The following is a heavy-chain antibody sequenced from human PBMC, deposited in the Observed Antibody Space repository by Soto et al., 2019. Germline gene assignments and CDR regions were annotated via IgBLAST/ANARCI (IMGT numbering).Heavy chain of an antibody. D-gene: IGHD3-22*01. CDR1: GTSISRNGAY. CDR2: IHYSGST. Sequence: SETLSLTCTVSGTSISRNGAYWSWIRQHPGKGLEWIGYIHYSGSTYYNPSLKSRVTISIDTSKNQFSLKLSSVTAADTAVYYCARDSSASQWFIWGQGTLVTVSS. CDR3: ARDSSASQWFI. J-gene: IGHJ4*02. V-gene: IGHV4-31*03.